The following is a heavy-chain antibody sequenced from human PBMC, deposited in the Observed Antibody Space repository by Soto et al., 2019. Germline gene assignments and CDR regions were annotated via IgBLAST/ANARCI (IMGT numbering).Heavy chain of an antibody. Sequence: GGSLRLSCAASGFTFSSYGMHWVRQAPGKGLEWVAVIWYDGSNKYYADSVKGRFTISRDNSKNTLYLQMNSLRAEDTAVYYCAREGSSSWYARYYYYGMDVWGHGTTVTVSS. CDR3: AREGSSSWYARYYYYGMDV. D-gene: IGHD6-13*01. CDR1: GFTFSSYG. V-gene: IGHV3-33*01. J-gene: IGHJ6*02. CDR2: IWYDGSNK.